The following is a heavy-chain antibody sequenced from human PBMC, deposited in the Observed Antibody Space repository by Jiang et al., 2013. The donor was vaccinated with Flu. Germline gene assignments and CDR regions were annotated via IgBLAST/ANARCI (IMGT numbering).Heavy chain of an antibody. J-gene: IGHJ6*02. CDR3: ARDEYYYGSGSPWIYYGMDV. CDR2: ISSSGSTI. CDR1: GFTFSDYY. Sequence: QLVESGGGLVKPGGSLRLSCAASGFTFSDYYMSWIRQAPGKGLEWVSYISSSGSTIYYADSVKGRFTISRDNAKNSLYLQMNSLRAEDTAVYYCARDEYYYGSGSPWIYYGMDVWGQGTTVTVSS. V-gene: IGHV3-11*01. D-gene: IGHD3-10*01.